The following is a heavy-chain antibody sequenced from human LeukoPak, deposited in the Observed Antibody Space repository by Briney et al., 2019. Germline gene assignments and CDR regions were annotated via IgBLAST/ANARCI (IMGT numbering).Heavy chain of an antibody. J-gene: IGHJ4*02. V-gene: IGHV3-23*01. D-gene: IGHD6-13*01. CDR2: ISGSGGST. CDR1: GFTFSSYG. CDR3: AKRYSRSGFDY. Sequence: QPGGSLRLSCAASGFTFSSYGMSWVRQAPGKGLEWVSAISGSGGSTYYADSVKGRFTISRDNSKNTVYLQMNRLRAEDTAVYYCAKRYSRSGFDYWGQGTLVTVSS.